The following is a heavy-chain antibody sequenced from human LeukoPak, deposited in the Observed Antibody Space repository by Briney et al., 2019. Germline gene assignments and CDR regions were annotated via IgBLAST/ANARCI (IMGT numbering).Heavy chain of an antibody. CDR3: ARGVTIFGGGAFDI. J-gene: IGHJ3*02. CDR2: IYYSGST. D-gene: IGHD3-3*01. Sequence: SETLSFTCTVSGGSISSYYWSWIRQPPGKRLEWIGYIYYSGSTNYNPSLKSRVTISVDTSKNQFSLKLSSVTAADTAVYYCARGVTIFGGGAFDIWGQGTMVTVSS. CDR1: GGSISSYY. V-gene: IGHV4-59*01.